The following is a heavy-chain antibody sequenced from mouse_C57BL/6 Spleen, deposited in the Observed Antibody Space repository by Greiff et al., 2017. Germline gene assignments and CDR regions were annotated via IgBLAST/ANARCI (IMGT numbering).Heavy chain of an antibody. CDR3: ARHYGSSLYYAMDY. CDR2: IDPNSGGT. V-gene: IGHV1-72*01. Sequence: QVQLQQPGAELVKPGASVKLSCKASGYTFTSYWMHWVKPRPGRGLEWIGRIDPNSGGTKYNEKFKSKATLTVDKPSSTAYMQLSSLTSEDSAVYYCARHYGSSLYYAMDYWGQGTSVTVSS. J-gene: IGHJ4*01. CDR1: GYTFTSYW. D-gene: IGHD1-1*01.